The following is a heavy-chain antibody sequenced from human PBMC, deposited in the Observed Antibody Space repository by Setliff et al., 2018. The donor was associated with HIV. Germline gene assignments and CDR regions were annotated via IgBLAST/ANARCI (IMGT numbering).Heavy chain of an antibody. V-gene: IGHV4-34*01. Sequence: PSETLSLTCAVYGGSFSGYYWSWIRQPPGKGLECIGEINHSGSTNHNPSLKSRVTISVDTSKKQFSLRLSSVTAADTAVYYCARQGAVTGHSFDSWGPGALVTVSS. CDR1: GGSFSGYY. CDR2: INHSGST. J-gene: IGHJ4*02. CDR3: ARQGAVTGHSFDS. D-gene: IGHD6-19*01.